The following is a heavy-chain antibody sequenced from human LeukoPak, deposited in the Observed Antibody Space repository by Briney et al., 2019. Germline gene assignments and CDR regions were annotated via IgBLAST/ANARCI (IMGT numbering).Heavy chain of an antibody. Sequence: GGSLRLSCAASGFTFSSYAISWVRQAPGQGLEWMGRIIPILGIANYAQKFQGRVTITADKSTSTAYMELSSLRSEDTAVYYCARSAKSGSYLLFDYWGQGTLVTVSS. CDR1: GFTFSSYA. D-gene: IGHD1-26*01. CDR3: ARSAKSGSYLLFDY. V-gene: IGHV1-69*04. J-gene: IGHJ4*02. CDR2: IIPILGIA.